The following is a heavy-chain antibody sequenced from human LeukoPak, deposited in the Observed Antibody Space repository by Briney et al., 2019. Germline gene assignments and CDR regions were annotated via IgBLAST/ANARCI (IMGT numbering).Heavy chain of an antibody. Sequence: GGSLGLSCAASGFTFSSYWMSWVRQAPGKGLEWVANIKNDGSKKYYVDSVKGRFTISRDNAKNSLYLQMNSLRVEDTAVYYCASLNNDDYWGQGTLVTVPS. D-gene: IGHD1-1*01. CDR1: GFTFSSYW. CDR2: IKNDGSKK. CDR3: ASLNNDDY. J-gene: IGHJ4*02. V-gene: IGHV3-7*01.